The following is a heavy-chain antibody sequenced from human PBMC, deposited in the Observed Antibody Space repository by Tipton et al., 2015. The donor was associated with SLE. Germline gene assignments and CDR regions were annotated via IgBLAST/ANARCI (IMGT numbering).Heavy chain of an antibody. V-gene: IGHV4-59*11. CDR3: ARMRGGYNAHH. CDR2: IYYSGGT. Sequence: TLSLTCTVSGGSISSHYWSWIRQPPGKGLEWIGYIYYSGGTNYNPSLKSRVTISVDTSKNQFSLKVKSVTTADTAVYYCARMRGGYNAHHWGQGTLVTVSS. CDR1: GGSISSHY. J-gene: IGHJ5*02. D-gene: IGHD5-24*01.